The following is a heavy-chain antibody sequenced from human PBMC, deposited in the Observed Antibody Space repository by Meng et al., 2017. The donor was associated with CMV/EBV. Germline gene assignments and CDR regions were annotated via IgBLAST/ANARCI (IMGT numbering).Heavy chain of an antibody. J-gene: IGHJ4*02. D-gene: IGHD6-19*01. CDR1: GFTFSTHS. Sequence: GGSLRLSCVASGFTFSTHSMNWVRQAPGKGLEWLSYITSSSSTIYYADSVKGRFTISRDNAKNSLYLQMNSLRAEDTAVYYCARGYSSGWYGGRANDYWGQRTLVTVSS. CDR2: ITSSSSTI. V-gene: IGHV3-48*04. CDR3: ARGYSSGWYGGRANDY.